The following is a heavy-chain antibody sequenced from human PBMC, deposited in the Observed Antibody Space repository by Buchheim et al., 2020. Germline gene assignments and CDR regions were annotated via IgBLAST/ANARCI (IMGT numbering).Heavy chain of an antibody. V-gene: IGHV4-34*01. CDR1: GGSFSGYY. Sequence: QVQLQQWGAGLLKPSETLSLTCAVYGGSFSGYYWSWIRQPPGKGLEWIGEINHSGSTNYNPSLKSRVTISVDTSKNQFSLKLSSVTAADTAVYYCARGFLGVVVPAAIEVWFDPWGQGTL. D-gene: IGHD2-2*01. CDR2: INHSGST. CDR3: ARGFLGVVVPAAIEVWFDP. J-gene: IGHJ5*02.